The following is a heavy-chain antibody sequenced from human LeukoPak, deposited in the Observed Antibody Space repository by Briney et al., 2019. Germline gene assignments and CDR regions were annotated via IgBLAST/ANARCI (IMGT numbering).Heavy chain of an antibody. CDR1: GFTFSSYS. J-gene: IGHJ4*02. CDR3: AGAPAGSLNWQSPLDY. CDR2: ISSSSSYI. V-gene: IGHV3-21*04. Sequence: GGSLRLSCAASGFTFSSYSMNWVRQAPGKGLEWVSSISSSSSYIYYADSVKGRFTISRDNAKNSLYLQMNSLRAEDTAVYYCAGAPAGSLNWQSPLDYWGQGTLVTVSS. D-gene: IGHD2-2*01.